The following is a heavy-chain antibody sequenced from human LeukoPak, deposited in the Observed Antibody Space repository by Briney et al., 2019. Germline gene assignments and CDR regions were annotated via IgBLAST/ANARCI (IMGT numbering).Heavy chain of an antibody. J-gene: IGHJ5*02. CDR2: ISYDGSNK. D-gene: IGHD5-18*01. Sequence: PGGSLRLSCAASGFTFSSYAMHWVRQAPGKGLEWVAVISYDGSNKYYADSVKGRFTISRGNSKNTLYLQMNSLRAEDTAVYYCAREKCGYSYGYCWFDPWGQGTLVTVSS. CDR3: AREKCGYSYGYCWFDP. V-gene: IGHV3-30-3*01. CDR1: GFTFSSYA.